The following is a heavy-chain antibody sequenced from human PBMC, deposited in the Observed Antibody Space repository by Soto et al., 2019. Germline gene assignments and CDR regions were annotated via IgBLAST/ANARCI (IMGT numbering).Heavy chain of an antibody. Sequence: EVQLVESEGGLVQPGGSLRLSCAASGFTFSYYWMHWVRQAPGQGLVWVSRIHSDGCSTTYADSVKGRFTISRDNAKNTLYLQMNSLRAEDTAVYYCARGDRGAFDLWGQGTMVTVSS. D-gene: IGHD2-21*02. J-gene: IGHJ3*01. V-gene: IGHV3-74*01. CDR2: IHSDGCST. CDR3: ARGDRGAFDL. CDR1: GFTFSYYW.